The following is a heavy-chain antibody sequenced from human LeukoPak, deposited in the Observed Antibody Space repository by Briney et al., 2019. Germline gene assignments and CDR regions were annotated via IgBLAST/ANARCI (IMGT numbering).Heavy chain of an antibody. CDR2: INPNSGGT. CDR1: GYTFTGYY. V-gene: IGHV1-2*02. CDR3: ARGDIVVVPAATLDY. D-gene: IGHD2-2*01. Sequence: GASVKASCKASGYTFTGYYMHWVRQAPGQGLEWMGWINPNSGGTNYAQKFQGRVTMTRDTSISTAYMELSRLRSDDTAVYYCARGDIVVVPAATLDYWGQGTLVTVSS. J-gene: IGHJ4*02.